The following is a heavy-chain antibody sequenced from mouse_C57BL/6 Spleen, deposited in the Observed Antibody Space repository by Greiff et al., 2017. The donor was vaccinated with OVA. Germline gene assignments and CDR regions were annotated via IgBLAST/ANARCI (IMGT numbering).Heavy chain of an antibody. J-gene: IGHJ2*01. Sequence: EVQGVESGGGLVKPGGSLKLSCAASGFTFRSYALSWVRQTPEKRLEWVATISDGGSYTSYPDNVKGRFTISRDNAKNNLYLQMSHLKSEDTAMYYCARDGRLRGFDYWGQGTTLTVSS. D-gene: IGHD2-4*01. V-gene: IGHV5-4*01. CDR1: GFTFRSYA. CDR3: ARDGRLRGFDY. CDR2: ISDGGSYT.